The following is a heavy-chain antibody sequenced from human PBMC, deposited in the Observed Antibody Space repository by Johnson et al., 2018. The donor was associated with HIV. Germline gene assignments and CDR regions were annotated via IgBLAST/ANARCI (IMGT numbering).Heavy chain of an antibody. CDR1: GFTFNNFA. V-gene: IGHV3-48*04. CDR2: ITGRGTAI. D-gene: IGHD4-23*01. CDR3: ARGLGYVFYGGNSNAFHV. J-gene: IGHJ3*01. Sequence: VQLVESGGGLVQPGGSLRLSCAASGFTFNNFAMSWVRQPPGKGLEWLAFITGRGTAIYADSVKGRFTISRDNAKSSVILQVKSLTAEDTAVYYCARGLGYVFYGGNSNAFHVWGQGTMVTVSS.